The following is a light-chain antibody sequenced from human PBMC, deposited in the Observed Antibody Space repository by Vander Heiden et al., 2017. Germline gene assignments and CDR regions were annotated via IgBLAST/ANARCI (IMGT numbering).Light chain of an antibody. V-gene: IGKV1-39*01. CDR3: QQSYSTPYT. J-gene: IGKJ2*01. CDR2: AAS. Sequence: DIQLTQSPSSLSASVGDRVTITCRASQSISSYLNWYQQKPGKAPKLLIYAASSLQSGVPSRFSGRGSGTDFTLTISSMKPEDFATYYCQQSYSTPYTFGQGTKLEIK. CDR1: QSISSY.